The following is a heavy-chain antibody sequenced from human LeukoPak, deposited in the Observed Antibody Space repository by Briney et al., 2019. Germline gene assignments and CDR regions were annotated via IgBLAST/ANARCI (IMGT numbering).Heavy chain of an antibody. Sequence: SETLSLTCAVYGGSFSGFYWSWIRQPPGKGLEWIGEVNQSGSTNYNPSLKGRVTISVDTSRNQFSLNLTSVTAADTAVYYCARGTWYFDLWGRGTLVTVSS. J-gene: IGHJ2*01. CDR1: GGSFSGFY. CDR3: ARGTWYFDL. V-gene: IGHV4-34*01. CDR2: VNQSGST.